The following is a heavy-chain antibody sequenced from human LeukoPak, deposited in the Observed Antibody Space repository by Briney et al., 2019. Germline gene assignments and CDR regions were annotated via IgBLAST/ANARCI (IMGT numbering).Heavy chain of an antibody. CDR3: ARDLDYRGWGYYMDV. CDR1: GGSISSYY. J-gene: IGHJ6*03. V-gene: IGHV4-4*07. CDR2: IYTSGST. D-gene: IGHD3-16*02. Sequence: SETLPLTCTVSGGSISSYYWSWIRRPAGKGLEWIGRIYTSGSTNYNPSLKSRVTMSVDTSKNQFSLKLSSVTAADTAVYYCARDLDYRGWGYYMDVWGKGTTVTVSS.